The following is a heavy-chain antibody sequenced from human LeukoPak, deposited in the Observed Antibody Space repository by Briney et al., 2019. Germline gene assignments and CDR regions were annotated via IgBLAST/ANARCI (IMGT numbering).Heavy chain of an antibody. CDR1: GGSINSYNYY. J-gene: IGHJ4*02. D-gene: IGHD3-10*01. Sequence: SETLSLTCTVSGGSINSYNYYWGWIRQPPGKGLEWIGSISYSGSTYYNPSLKSRVTISVDTSKNQFSLKLSSVTAADTAVYYCARDRAYYYGSGSPPNLFDYWGQGTLVTVSS. CDR3: ARDRAYYYGSGSPPNLFDY. V-gene: IGHV4-39*07. CDR2: ISYSGST.